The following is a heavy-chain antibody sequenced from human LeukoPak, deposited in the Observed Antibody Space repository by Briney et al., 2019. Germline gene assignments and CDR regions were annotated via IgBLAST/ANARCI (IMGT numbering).Heavy chain of an antibody. CDR1: GFTFSSYG. CDR3: AKDTSGGISPHAFDI. V-gene: IGHV3-48*01. Sequence: GGSLRLSCAASGFTFSSYGINWVRQAPGKGLEWVSYIRSNGNTIYYADSVKGRFTISRDNAKNSLYLQMISLRAEDTAMYYCAKDTSGGISPHAFDIWGQGTMVIVSS. CDR2: IRSNGNTI. J-gene: IGHJ3*02. D-gene: IGHD1-14*01.